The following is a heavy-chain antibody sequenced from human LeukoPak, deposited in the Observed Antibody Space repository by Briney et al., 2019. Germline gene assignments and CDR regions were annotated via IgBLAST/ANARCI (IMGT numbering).Heavy chain of an antibody. CDR1: GFTFNNYA. CDR2: ISGSGDGT. CDR3: AKGLGGYHDFWSGYYLDY. V-gene: IGHV3-23*01. D-gene: IGHD3-3*01. Sequence: GGSLRLSCAASGFTFNNYAMSWVRQAPGMGLQWLSTISGSGDGTYYADSVKGRFTISRDNSKNTVYLQMNSLRAEDTAVYYCAKGLGGYHDFWSGYYLDYWGQGTLVTVSS. J-gene: IGHJ4*02.